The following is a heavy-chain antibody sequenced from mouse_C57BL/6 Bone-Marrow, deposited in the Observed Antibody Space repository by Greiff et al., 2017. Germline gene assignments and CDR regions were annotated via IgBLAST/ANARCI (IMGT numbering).Heavy chain of an antibody. J-gene: IGHJ3*01. D-gene: IGHD1-1*01. CDR1: GFSLTSYG. Sequence: VKLMESGPGLVAPSQSLSITCTVSGFSLTSYGVHWVRQPPGKGLEWLVVIWSDGSTTYNSALKSRLSISKDNSKSQVFLKMNSLQTDDTAMYYCARHFYYYGSSPWFAYWGQGTLVTVSA. V-gene: IGHV2-6-1*01. CDR3: ARHFYYYGSSPWFAY. CDR2: IWSDGST.